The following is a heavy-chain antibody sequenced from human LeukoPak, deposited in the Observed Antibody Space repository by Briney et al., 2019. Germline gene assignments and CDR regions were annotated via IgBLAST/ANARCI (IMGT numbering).Heavy chain of an antibody. V-gene: IGHV1-2*02. CDR2: INPNSGGT. Sequence: ASVKVSCKASGYTFTGYYMHWVRQAPGQGLEWMGWINPNSGGTNYAQKFQGRVTMTRDTSISTAYMELSRLRSDDTAVYYCARSGDSYWGGSPSQAFDIWGQGTMVTVSS. D-gene: IGHD5-24*01. CDR1: GYTFTGYY. J-gene: IGHJ3*02. CDR3: ARSGDSYWGGSPSQAFDI.